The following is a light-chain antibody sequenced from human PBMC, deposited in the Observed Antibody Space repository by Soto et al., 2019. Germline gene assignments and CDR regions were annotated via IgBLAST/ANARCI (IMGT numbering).Light chain of an antibody. CDR2: DAS. CDR1: QNIFTW. CDR3: QQYNSHS. J-gene: IGKJ4*01. V-gene: IGKV1-5*01. Sequence: DIQMTQSPSTLSASVGDTVTITCRASQNIFTWLAWYQHKPGKAPKLLMYDASILESGVPSRFSGNGSGTDFTLTISSLQSDDFATYYCQQYNSHSFGGGTKVQIK.